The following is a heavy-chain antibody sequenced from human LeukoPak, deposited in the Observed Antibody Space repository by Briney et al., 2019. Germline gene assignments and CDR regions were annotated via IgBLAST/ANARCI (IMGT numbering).Heavy chain of an antibody. J-gene: IGHJ5*02. CDR3: ARGTTTVTPQDWFDP. Sequence: SETLSLTCAVYGGTFSGYYWSWIRQPPGKGLEWIGEINHSGSTNYNPYLKSRVTISVDTSKNQFSLKLSSVTAADTAVYYCARGTTTVTPQDWFDPWGQGTLVTVSS. CDR1: GGTFSGYY. CDR2: INHSGST. D-gene: IGHD4-17*01. V-gene: IGHV4-34*01.